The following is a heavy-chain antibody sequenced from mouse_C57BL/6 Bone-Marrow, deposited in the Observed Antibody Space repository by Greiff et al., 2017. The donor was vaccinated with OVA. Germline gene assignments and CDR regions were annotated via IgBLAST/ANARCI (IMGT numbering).Heavy chain of an antibody. D-gene: IGHD2-4*01. CDR3: TRSSSFYYDIEV. V-gene: IGHV1-15*01. J-gene: IGHJ1*01. Sequence: QVQLMQSGAELVRPGASVTLSCKASGYTFTDYDIHWVKQTPVQGLEWIGGIYPGTGSTDYNQKFKGKATLTDDKSSSTAYMLLSSLTSEDSAVYFCTRSSSFYYDIEVWGRGTTVTVSS. CDR1: GYTFTDYD. CDR2: IYPGTGST.